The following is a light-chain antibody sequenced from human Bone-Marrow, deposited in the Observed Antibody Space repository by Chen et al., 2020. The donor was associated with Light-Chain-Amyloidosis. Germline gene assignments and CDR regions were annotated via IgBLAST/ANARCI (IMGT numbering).Light chain of an antibody. CDR3: CSYAGLYTLV. V-gene: IGLV2-23*02. CDR2: EVT. Sequence: QPARTQPSSVSGSPGHPITSPLPGPGSEVGNYNLVPGYQQHPGKAPKLIFYEVTNRPSGVSTRFAGSNSGNTASLTISGLQAEDEAHYYCCSYAGLYTLVFGGGTKLSVV. J-gene: IGLJ2*01. CDR1: GSEVGNYNL.